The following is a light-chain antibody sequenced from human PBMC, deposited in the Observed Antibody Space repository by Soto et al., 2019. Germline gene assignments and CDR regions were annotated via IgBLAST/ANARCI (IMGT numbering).Light chain of an antibody. CDR1: QSVLYSSNNKNY. Sequence: DIVMTQSPDSLAVSLGERATINCKSSQSVLYSSNNKNYLAWYQQKPGQPPKLLIYWASTRESGVPDRFSGRGSGHGFPLTLSSLQAEGVAFYYFQQYLDPPPRFGQGTKVEIK. CDR3: QQYLDPPPR. V-gene: IGKV4-1*01. CDR2: WAS. J-gene: IGKJ1*01.